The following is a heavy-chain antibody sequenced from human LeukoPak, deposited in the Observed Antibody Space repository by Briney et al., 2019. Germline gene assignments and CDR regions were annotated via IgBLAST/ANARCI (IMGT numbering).Heavy chain of an antibody. J-gene: IGHJ6*02. CDR3: ARDRADIVVVPAARDYYYYGMDV. Sequence: ASVKVSCKASGYTFTSYGISWVRQAPGQGLEWMGWISAYNGNTNYAQKLQGRVTITTDTSTSTAYMELRSLRSDDTAVYYCARDRADIVVVPAARDYYYYGMDVWGQGTTVTVSS. V-gene: IGHV1-18*01. CDR1: GYTFTSYG. D-gene: IGHD2-2*01. CDR2: ISAYNGNT.